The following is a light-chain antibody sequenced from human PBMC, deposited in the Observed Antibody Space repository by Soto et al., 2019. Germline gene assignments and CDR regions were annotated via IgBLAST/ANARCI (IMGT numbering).Light chain of an antibody. V-gene: IGKV3-20*01. CDR3: QQYNNWPLT. CDR1: QSVSTSY. J-gene: IGKJ4*01. CDR2: GAS. Sequence: EIALTQSPGTLSLSPGERATLSCRASQSVSTSYLAWYQQKPGQAPRLLIYGASSRATGIPDRFSGSGSGTDFTLTISRLEPADFAVYYCQQYNNWPLTFGGETKVDIK.